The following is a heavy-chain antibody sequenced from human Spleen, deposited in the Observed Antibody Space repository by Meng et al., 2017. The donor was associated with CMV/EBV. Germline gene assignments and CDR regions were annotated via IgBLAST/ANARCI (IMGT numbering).Heavy chain of an antibody. J-gene: IGHJ4*02. D-gene: IGHD6-19*01. CDR1: GFTFSNYA. V-gene: IGHV3-23*01. Sequence: GGSLRLSCAASGFTFSNYAMSWVRQAPGKGLKWVSVISGSGGSTDYADSVKGRFTISRDNYKNTLFLQMNSLRSEDTAVYYCAKDFKITMAAFEYWGQGILVTVSS. CDR3: AKDFKITMAAFEY. CDR2: ISGSGGST.